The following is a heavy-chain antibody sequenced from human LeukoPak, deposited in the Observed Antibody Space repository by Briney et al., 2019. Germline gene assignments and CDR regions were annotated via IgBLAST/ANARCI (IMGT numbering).Heavy chain of an antibody. CDR2: IYYSGST. J-gene: IGHJ4*02. CDR3: ARSWIQLWLLDY. CDR1: GGSISSGGYY. D-gene: IGHD5-18*01. V-gene: IGHV4-31*03. Sequence: SQTLSLTCTVSGGSISSGGYYWSWIRQHPGKGLEWIGYIYYSGSTYYNPSPKSRVTISVGTSKNQFSLKLSSVTAADTAVYYCARSWIQLWLLDYWGQGTLVTVSS.